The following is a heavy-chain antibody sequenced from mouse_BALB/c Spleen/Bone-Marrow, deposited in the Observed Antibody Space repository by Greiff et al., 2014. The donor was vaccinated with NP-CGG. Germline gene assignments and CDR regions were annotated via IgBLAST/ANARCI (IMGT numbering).Heavy chain of an antibody. J-gene: IGHJ2*01. CDR3: ARRDGSYFDY. V-gene: IGHV1-54*03. CDR2: INPGSGGT. CDR1: GYAFTNYL. Sequence: VMLVESGAELVRPGTSVKVSCKASGYAFTNYLIEWVKQRPGQGLEWIGMINPGSGGTNYNEKFKGKATLTADESSSTAYMQLSSLTSDDSAVYFCARRDGSYFDYWGQGTTLTVSS. D-gene: IGHD3-3*01.